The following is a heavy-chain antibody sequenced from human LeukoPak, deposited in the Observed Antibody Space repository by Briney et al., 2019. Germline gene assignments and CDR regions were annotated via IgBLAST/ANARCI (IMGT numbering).Heavy chain of an antibody. V-gene: IGHV3-15*01. CDR3: TTIPTMIVVV. CDR2: IKSKTDGGTT. CDR1: GFTVTNNY. D-gene: IGHD3-22*01. J-gene: IGHJ4*02. Sequence: PGGSLRLSCAASGFTVTNNYVSGVRQAPGKGLEWVGRIKSKTDGGTTDYAAPVKGRFTISRDDSKNTLYLQMNSLKIEDTAVYYCTTIPTMIVVVWGQGTLVTVSS.